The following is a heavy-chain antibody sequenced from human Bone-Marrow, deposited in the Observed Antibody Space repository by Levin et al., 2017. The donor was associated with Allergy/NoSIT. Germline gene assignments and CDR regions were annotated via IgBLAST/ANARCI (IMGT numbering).Heavy chain of an antibody. Sequence: SETLSLTCTVSGASINSTDYYWTWIRQHPGKGLEWIGYIYYSGSTYYNPSLKSRVTMSIDTSKNQFSLKLNSVTAADTAVFYCVREDNTSEGWFDPWGQGTLVTVSS. CDR2: IYYSGST. CDR1: GASINSTDYY. CDR3: VREDNTSEGWFDP. D-gene: IGHD2/OR15-2a*01. V-gene: IGHV4-31*02. J-gene: IGHJ5*02.